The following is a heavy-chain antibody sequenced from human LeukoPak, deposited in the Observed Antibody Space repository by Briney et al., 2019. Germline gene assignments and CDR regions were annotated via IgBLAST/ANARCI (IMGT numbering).Heavy chain of an antibody. D-gene: IGHD3-10*01. CDR2: IYHSGST. CDR1: GGSISSSNW. Sequence: SGTLSLTCAVSGGSISSSNWWSWVRQPPGKGLEWIGEIYHSGSTNYNPSLKSRVTISVDKSKNQFSLKLSSVTAADTAVYYCARGIDYYGSGSPSPFLYWGQGTLVTVSS. J-gene: IGHJ4*02. CDR3: ARGIDYYGSGSPSPFLY. V-gene: IGHV4-4*02.